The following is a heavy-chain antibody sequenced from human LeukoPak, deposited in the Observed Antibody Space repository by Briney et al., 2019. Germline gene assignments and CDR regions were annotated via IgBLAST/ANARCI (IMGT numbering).Heavy chain of an antibody. CDR2: IYTSGTT. V-gene: IGHV4-4*07. CDR1: GFTFDDYA. Sequence: GSLRLSCAASGFTFDDYAMHWVRQPAGKGLEWIGRIYTSGTTNYNPSLKSRVTMSVDTSKNHFSLKLSSVTAADTAVYYCAKERVEMTTNRFHYFDYWGQGTLVTVSS. D-gene: IGHD5-24*01. CDR3: AKERVEMTTNRFHYFDY. J-gene: IGHJ4*02.